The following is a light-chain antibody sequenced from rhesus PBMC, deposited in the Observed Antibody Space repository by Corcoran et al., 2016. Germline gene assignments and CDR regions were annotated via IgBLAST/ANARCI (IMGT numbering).Light chain of an antibody. CDR3: LQYSSSPWT. J-gene: IGKJ1*01. CDR2: KAS. V-gene: IGKV1-22*01. Sequence: DIQMTQSPSSLSASVGDTVTITCRASQSISSWLDWYQQKPGKAPKLLIYKASSLQSGVPARFSGSGSVTDCILTISSMQLEDCETYYCLQYSSSPWTVGQGTKVEIK. CDR1: QSISSW.